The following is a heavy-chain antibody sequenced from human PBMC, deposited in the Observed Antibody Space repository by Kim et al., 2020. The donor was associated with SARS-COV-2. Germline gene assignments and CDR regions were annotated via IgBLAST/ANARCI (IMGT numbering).Heavy chain of an antibody. D-gene: IGHD3-10*01. J-gene: IGHJ4*02. Sequence: ASVKVSCKASGYTFTSYAMHWVRQAPGQRLEWMGWINAGNGNTKYSQKFQGRVTITRDTSASTAYMELSSLRSEDTAVYYCARYMVRGVILPHRGFDYWGQGTLVTVSS. CDR1: GYTFTSYA. V-gene: IGHV1-3*01. CDR3: ARYMVRGVILPHRGFDY. CDR2: INAGNGNT.